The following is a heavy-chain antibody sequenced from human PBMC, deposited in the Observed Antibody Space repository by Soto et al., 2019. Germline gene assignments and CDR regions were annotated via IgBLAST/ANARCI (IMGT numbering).Heavy chain of an antibody. Sequence: GESLKISCAASGFTFSSYGMHWVRQAPGKGLEWVAVISYDGSNKYYADSVKGRFTISRDNSKNTLYLQMNSLRAEDTAVYYCAKARRYSGYDFIYYYYGMDVWGQGTTVTVSS. CDR1: GFTFSSYG. CDR2: ISYDGSNK. D-gene: IGHD5-12*01. V-gene: IGHV3-30*18. J-gene: IGHJ6*02. CDR3: AKARRYSGYDFIYYYYGMDV.